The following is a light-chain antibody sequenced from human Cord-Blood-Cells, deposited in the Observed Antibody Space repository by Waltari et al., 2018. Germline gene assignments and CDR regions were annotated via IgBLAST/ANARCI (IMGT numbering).Light chain of an antibody. CDR2: DAS. Sequence: EIVLTQSPDTLSLSPGERATLSCRDSQSVSSYLAWYQQKHGQAPRLLIYDASNMATCIPARFSGSGSGTDFTLTISSLEPEDFAVYYCQQRSNWPRTFGGGTKVEIK. CDR3: QQRSNWPRT. CDR1: QSVSSY. V-gene: IGKV3-11*01. J-gene: IGKJ4*01.